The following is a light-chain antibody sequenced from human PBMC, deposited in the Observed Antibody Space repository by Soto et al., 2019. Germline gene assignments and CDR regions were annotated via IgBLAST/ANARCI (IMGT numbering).Light chain of an antibody. Sequence: DVVMTQSPLSLPVTLGQPASISCRSSQSLLYSDGNTYLSWFQQRPGQSPRRLIYKVSNRDSGVPDRFSGSGSGTDFTLKISRVEAEDVGVYYCMQGIHWPPRTFGQGTKVEIK. CDR3: MQGIHWPPRT. J-gene: IGKJ1*01. CDR1: QSLLYSDGNTY. V-gene: IGKV2-30*01. CDR2: KVS.